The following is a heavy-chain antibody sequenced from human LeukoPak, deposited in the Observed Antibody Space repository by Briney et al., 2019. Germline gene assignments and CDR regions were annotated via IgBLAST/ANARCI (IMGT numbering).Heavy chain of an antibody. J-gene: IGHJ6*02. CDR1: GYTFTSYV. Sequence: ASVKVSCKASGYTFTSYVINWVRQATGQGLEWMGWMNPNSGNTGYAQKFQGRVTMTRNTSISTAYMELSSLRSEDTAVYYCARFNLAYYYFYGMDVWGQGTTVTVSS. CDR3: ARFNLAYYYFYGMDV. V-gene: IGHV1-8*01. CDR2: MNPNSGNT.